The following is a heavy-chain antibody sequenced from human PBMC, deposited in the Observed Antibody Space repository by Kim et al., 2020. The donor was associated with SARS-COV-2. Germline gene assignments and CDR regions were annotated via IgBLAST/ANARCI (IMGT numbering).Heavy chain of an antibody. D-gene: IGHD1-26*01. CDR3: ARPQWELIDSDVFDI. J-gene: IGHJ3*02. CDR1: GYSFTSYW. V-gene: IGHV5-51*01. CDR2: IYPGDSDT. Sequence: GESLKISCKGSGYSFTSYWIGWVRQMPGKGLEWMGIIYPGDSDTRYSPSFQGQVTISADKSISTAYLQWSSLKASDTAMYYCARPQWELIDSDVFDIWGQGTMVTVSS.